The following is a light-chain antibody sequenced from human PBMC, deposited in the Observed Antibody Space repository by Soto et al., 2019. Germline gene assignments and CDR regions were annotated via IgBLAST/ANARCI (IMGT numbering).Light chain of an antibody. CDR1: QDIKTY. V-gene: IGKV1-33*01. Sequence: IQLTQSPSSLSASVGDRVSITCRASQDIKTYLAWYQQKPGKAPKLLIYDASVLETGIPSRFSGSGSGTHFTFTISSLQPEDIATYYCQQNDNLPRTFGQGTKLEIK. CDR3: QQNDNLPRT. CDR2: DAS. J-gene: IGKJ2*01.